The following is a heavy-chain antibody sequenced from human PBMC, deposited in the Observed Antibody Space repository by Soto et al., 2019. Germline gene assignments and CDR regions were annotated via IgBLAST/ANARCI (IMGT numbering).Heavy chain of an antibody. Sequence: GGSLRLSCAASGFTFSSYGMHWVRQAPGKGLEWVAVIWYDGSNKYYADSVKGRFTISRDNSKNTLYLQMNSLRAEDTAVYYCARDIGLGDHQPSWCDYWGQGTLVTVSS. CDR1: GFTFSSYG. CDR2: IWYDGSNK. D-gene: IGHD4-17*01. J-gene: IGHJ4*02. V-gene: IGHV3-33*01. CDR3: ARDIGLGDHQPSWCDY.